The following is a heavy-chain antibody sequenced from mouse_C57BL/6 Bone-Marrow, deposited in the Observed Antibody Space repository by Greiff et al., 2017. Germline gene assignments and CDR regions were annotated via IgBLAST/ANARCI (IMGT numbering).Heavy chain of an antibody. V-gene: IGHV5-17*01. CDR1: GFTFSDYG. D-gene: IGHD2-1*01. J-gene: IGHJ4*01. CDR2: ISSGSSTI. Sequence: DVHLVESGGGLVKPGGSLKLSCAASGFTFSDYGMHWVRQAPEKGLEWVAYISSGSSTIYYADTVKGRFTISRDNAKNTLFLQMTSLRSEDTAMYYCATYGNYFLPDYWGQGTSVTVSS. CDR3: ATYGNYFLPDY.